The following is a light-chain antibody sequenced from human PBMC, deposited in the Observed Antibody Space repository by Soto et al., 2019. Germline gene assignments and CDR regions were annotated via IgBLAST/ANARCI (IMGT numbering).Light chain of an antibody. CDR3: RQRSNWPIT. V-gene: IGKV3-11*01. CDR2: DAS. J-gene: IGKJ5*01. CDR1: QSVSSS. Sequence: EVVLTQSPATLSLSPGERATLSCMASQSVSSSLAWYQQKPGQAPRLLIYDASNRATGIPARFSGSGSGTDFTLTIGSLEPEDFAVYYCRQRSNWPITFGQGTRLEIK.